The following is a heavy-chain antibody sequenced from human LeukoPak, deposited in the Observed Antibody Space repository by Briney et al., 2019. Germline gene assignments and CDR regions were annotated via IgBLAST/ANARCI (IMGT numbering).Heavy chain of an antibody. D-gene: IGHD3-10*01. V-gene: IGHV3-30*18. J-gene: IGHJ4*02. CDR3: AKGYGSGSYAYFDY. CDR2: ISYDGSNK. Sequence: PGRSLRLSCAASGFTFSSYGMHWVRQAPGKGLEWVAVISYDGSNKYYADSVKGRFTISRDNSKNTLYLQMNSLRAEDTAVYYCAKGYGSGSYAYFDYWGQGTLVTVSS. CDR1: GFTFSSYG.